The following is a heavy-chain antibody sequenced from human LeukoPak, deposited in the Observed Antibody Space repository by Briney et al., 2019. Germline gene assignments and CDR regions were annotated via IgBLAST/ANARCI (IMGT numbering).Heavy chain of an antibody. CDR1: GYTFTGYY. Sequence: ASVKLSCKASGYTFTGYYMHWFRQAPGQGLEWMGWINPSSDGTKYAQMFQGRVTMTGDTSISTAYMELSRLRSDDTAVYYCARDRTTVTIFDYWGQGTLVTVSS. CDR2: INPSSDGT. D-gene: IGHD4-17*01. J-gene: IGHJ4*02. CDR3: ARDRTTVTIFDY. V-gene: IGHV1-2*02.